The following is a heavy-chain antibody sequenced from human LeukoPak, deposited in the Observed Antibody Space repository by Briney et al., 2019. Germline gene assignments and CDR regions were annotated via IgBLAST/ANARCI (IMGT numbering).Heavy chain of an antibody. Sequence: SETLSLTCAVYGGSFSGYYWSWIRQPPGKGLEWIGEINHSGSTNYNPSLKSRVTISVDTSKNHFSLKLSSVTAADTAVYYCARADYGDYSSGFDYWGQGTLVTVSS. D-gene: IGHD4-17*01. CDR1: GGSFSGYY. J-gene: IGHJ4*02. CDR3: ARADYGDYSSGFDY. V-gene: IGHV4-34*01. CDR2: INHSGST.